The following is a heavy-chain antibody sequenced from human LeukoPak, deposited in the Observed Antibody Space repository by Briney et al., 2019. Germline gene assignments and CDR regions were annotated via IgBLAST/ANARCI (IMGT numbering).Heavy chain of an antibody. D-gene: IGHD3-22*01. CDR3: AKVSPDYYDSSGYYYGAFDI. CDR2: ISGSGGST. CDR1: GFTFSSYA. V-gene: IGHV3-23*01. Sequence: GGSLRLSCAASGFTFSSYAMSWVRQAPGKGLEWVSAISGSGGSTYYADSVKGRFTISRDNSKNTLYLQMNSLRAEDAAVYYCAKVSPDYYDSSGYYYGAFDIWGQGTMVTVSS. J-gene: IGHJ3*02.